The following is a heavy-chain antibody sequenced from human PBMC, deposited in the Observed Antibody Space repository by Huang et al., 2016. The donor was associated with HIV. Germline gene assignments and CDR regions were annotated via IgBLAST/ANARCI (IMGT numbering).Heavy chain of an antibody. V-gene: IGHV1-24*01. CDR2: FAPEHGET. Sequence: QVQLVQSGAEVKKPGASVKVYCKVSGYTLTELSIHWVRQAPGKGLEWMGGFAPEHGETINAHNFQGRVTMTEDTSTDTAYMELHSLRPEDTAVYYCAAGYDTYYDIWGQGTMVIASS. J-gene: IGHJ3*02. CDR1: GYTLTELS. CDR3: AAGYDTYYDI. D-gene: IGHD2-21*01.